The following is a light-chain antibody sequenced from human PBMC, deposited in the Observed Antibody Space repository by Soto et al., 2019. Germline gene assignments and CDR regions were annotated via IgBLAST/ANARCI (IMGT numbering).Light chain of an antibody. J-gene: IGKJ5*01. Sequence: EIVLTQSPGTLSLSPVERATLSCRASQSVSSNLVWYQQKPGQAPRLLIYGASTRATGIPARFSGSGSGTEFTLTISSLEPEDFAVYYCQQRGDWPPITFGQGTRLEIK. CDR3: QQRGDWPPIT. V-gene: IGKV3-11*01. CDR2: GAS. CDR1: QSVSSN.